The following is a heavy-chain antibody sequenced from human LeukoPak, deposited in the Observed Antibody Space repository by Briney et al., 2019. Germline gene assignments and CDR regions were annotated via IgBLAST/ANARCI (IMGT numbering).Heavy chain of an antibody. J-gene: IGHJ2*01. D-gene: IGHD3-16*01. CDR2: IYTSGST. CDR3: ARDMERVMITFGGPKRFFDL. Sequence: SETLSLTCTVSGGSISSGSYYWSWIRQPAGKGLEWIGRIYTSGSTNYNPSLKSRVTISVDTSKNQFSLKLSSVTAADTAVYYCARDMERVMITFGGPKRFFDLWSRGTLVTVSS. V-gene: IGHV4-61*02. CDR1: GGSISSGSYY.